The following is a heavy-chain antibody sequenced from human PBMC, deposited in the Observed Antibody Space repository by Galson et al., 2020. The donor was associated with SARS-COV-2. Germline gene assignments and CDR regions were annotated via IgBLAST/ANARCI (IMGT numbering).Heavy chain of an antibody. CDR1: GFSFSTYA. D-gene: IGHD1-26*01. CDR2: ISYDGNNK. J-gene: IGHJ4*02. V-gene: IGHV3-30*04. CDR3: ARDVGMGAMGAAYYFDY. Sequence: GESLKISCAASGFSFSTYAMHWVRQAPGKGLERVAVISYDGNNKYYADSVKGRFTIPRDSSKKKLYLEMNSLRAEDTAVYYCARDVGMGAMGAAYYFDYWGQGTLVTVSS.